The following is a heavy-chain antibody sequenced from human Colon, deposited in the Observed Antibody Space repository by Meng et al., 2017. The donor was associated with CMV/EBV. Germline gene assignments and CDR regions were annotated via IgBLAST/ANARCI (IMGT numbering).Heavy chain of an antibody. CDR1: GGSISSSKW. CDR2: IFNGEST. V-gene: IGHV4-4*02. Sequence: SETLSLTCSVSGGSISSSKWWSWVRQSPEKGLEWIGEIFNGESTTYSPSLKNRVTISVDKSKNQFSLILNSVTAADTAVYYCARQSGWYCFDYWGQGTLVTVSS. CDR3: ARQSGWYCFDY. D-gene: IGHD6-19*01. J-gene: IGHJ4*02.